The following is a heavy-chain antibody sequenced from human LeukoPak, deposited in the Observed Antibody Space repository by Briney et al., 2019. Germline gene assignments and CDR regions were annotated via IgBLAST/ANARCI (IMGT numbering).Heavy chain of an antibody. CDR1: GGSFSGYY. J-gene: IGHJ4*02. D-gene: IGHD3-3*01. Sequence: SETLSLTCAVYGGSFSGYYWSWIRQPPGKGLEWIGEINHSGSTNYNPSLKSRVTISVDTSKNQFSLKLSSVTAADTAVYYCARGRPYYDFWSGYYPFDYWGQGTLVTVSS. CDR3: ARGRPYYDFWSGYYPFDY. V-gene: IGHV4-34*01. CDR2: INHSGST.